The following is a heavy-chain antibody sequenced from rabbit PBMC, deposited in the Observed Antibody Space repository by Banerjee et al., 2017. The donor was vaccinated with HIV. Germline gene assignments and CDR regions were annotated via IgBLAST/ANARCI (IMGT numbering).Heavy chain of an antibody. CDR3: ARGGGGDGVGYSL. CDR2: INCSSRNV. Sequence: KGLEWIGCINCSSRNVVYASWATGRFTISKTSRTVDLRMTTLTAADTATYFCARGGGGDGVGYSLWGQGTLVTVS. J-gene: IGHJ4*01. D-gene: IGHD7-1*01. V-gene: IGHV1S36*01.